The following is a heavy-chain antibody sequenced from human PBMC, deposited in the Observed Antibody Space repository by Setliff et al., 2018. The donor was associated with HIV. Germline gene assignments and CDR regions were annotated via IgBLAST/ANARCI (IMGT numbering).Heavy chain of an antibody. V-gene: IGHV3-48*01. D-gene: IGHD5-18*01. CDR2: IYTSSSTI. Sequence: GGYLRLSCVGSGFTFSTYSMSWVRQVPGKGLEWIAYIYTSSSTIHYGDPVKGRFTISRDNAKNSVYLQMNSLRAEDTAVYYCARREYNYVPRAFDLWGQGTMVTVSS. CDR3: ARREYNYVPRAFDL. J-gene: IGHJ3*01. CDR1: GFTFSTYS.